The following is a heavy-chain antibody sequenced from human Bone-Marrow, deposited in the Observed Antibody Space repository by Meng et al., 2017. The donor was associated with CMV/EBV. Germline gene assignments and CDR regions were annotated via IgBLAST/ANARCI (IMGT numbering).Heavy chain of an antibody. D-gene: IGHD6-13*01. Sequence: GESLKISCAASGFTFSSYAMHWVRQAPGKGLEWVAVISYDGSNKYYADSVKGRFTISRDNSKNTLYLQMNSLRAEDTAVYYFARDQRLLAEAGGYGMDVWGQGTTVTVSS. CDR1: GFTFSSYA. J-gene: IGHJ6*02. V-gene: IGHV3-30*04. CDR2: ISYDGSNK. CDR3: ARDQRLLAEAGGYGMDV.